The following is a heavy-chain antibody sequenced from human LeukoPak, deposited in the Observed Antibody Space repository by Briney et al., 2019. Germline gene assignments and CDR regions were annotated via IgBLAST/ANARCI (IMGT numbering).Heavy chain of an antibody. CDR1: GYTFTVYD. D-gene: IGHD3-22*01. Sequence: GAAVKVSCKASGYTFTVYDMHWVRQAPGQGLEWMGWINPNSGGTNYAQKFQGRVTMTRDTSISTAYMELSRLRSDDTAVYYCARDGVGYYDSSGYYYFQHWGQGTLATVSS. CDR2: INPNSGGT. V-gene: IGHV1-2*02. CDR3: ARDGVGYYDSSGYYYFQH. J-gene: IGHJ1*01.